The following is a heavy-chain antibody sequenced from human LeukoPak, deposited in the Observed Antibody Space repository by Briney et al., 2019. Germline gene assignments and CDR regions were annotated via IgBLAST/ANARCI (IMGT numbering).Heavy chain of an antibody. CDR1: GYTFTTYG. D-gene: IGHD3-16*02. J-gene: IGHJ5*02. CDR3: AKDLRGNQYLRGSYPLLDP. Sequence: SVKVSCKASGYTFTTYGISWVRQAPGQGLEWMGWISTKTGNPMYAQGFTGRFVFSLDTSVSTAYLQINSLKAEDTAVYYCAKDLRGNQYLRGSYPLLDPWGQGTLVTVSS. CDR2: ISTKTGNP. V-gene: IGHV7-4-1*02.